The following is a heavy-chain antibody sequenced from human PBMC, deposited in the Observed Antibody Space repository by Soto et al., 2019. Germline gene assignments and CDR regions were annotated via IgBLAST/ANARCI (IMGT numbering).Heavy chain of an antibody. Sequence: PGGSLRLSCAASGFSFSTYGMHWVRQAPGKGLEWVAFISNDGSNKYYADSVKGRFTISRDNSKNTLYLQMNSLRDEDTAVYYCARDTSDWPSWFDPWGQGTLVTVSS. CDR2: ISNDGSNK. J-gene: IGHJ5*02. CDR3: ARDTSDWPSWFDP. D-gene: IGHD6-19*01. V-gene: IGHV3-30*03. CDR1: GFSFSTYG.